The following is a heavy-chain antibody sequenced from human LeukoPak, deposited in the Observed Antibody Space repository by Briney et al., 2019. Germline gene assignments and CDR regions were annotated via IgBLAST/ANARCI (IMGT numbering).Heavy chain of an antibody. D-gene: IGHD3-22*01. CDR3: AKERKYYDSSGYSGFDY. CDR1: GFTFSSYG. V-gene: IGHV3-30*18. Sequence: GRSLRLSCAASGFTFSSYGMHWVRQAPGKGLEWVGVISYDGSNKYYADSVKGRFTISRDNSKNTLYLQMNSLRAEDTAVYYCAKERKYYDSSGYSGFDYWGQGTLVTVSS. J-gene: IGHJ4*02. CDR2: ISYDGSNK.